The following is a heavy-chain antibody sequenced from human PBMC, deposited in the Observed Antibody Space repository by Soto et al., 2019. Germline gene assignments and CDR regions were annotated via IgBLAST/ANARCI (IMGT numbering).Heavy chain of an antibody. J-gene: IGHJ4*02. CDR2: IIPIFGTA. CDR1: GGTFSSYA. CDR3: ARDRRLNCSGCSGYSEDY. D-gene: IGHD2-15*01. Sequence: QVQLVQSGAEVKKTGSSVKVSCKASGGTFSSYAISWVRQAPGQGLEWMGGIIPIFGTANYAQKFQGRVTITADESTSTAYIELSSMRSEDTAVYYCARDRRLNCSGCSGYSEDYWGQGTLVTVSS. V-gene: IGHV1-69*01.